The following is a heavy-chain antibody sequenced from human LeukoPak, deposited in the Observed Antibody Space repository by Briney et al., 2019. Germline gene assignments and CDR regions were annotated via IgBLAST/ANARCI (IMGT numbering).Heavy chain of an antibody. V-gene: IGHV1-69*05. CDR1: GGTFSSYA. Sequence: GASVKVSCKASGGTFSSYAISWVRQAPGQGLEWMGRIIPIFGTANYAQKFQGRVTITTDESKSTAYMELSSLRSEDTAVYYCARGPLLPLDYWGQGTLVTVSS. D-gene: IGHD1-26*01. J-gene: IGHJ4*02. CDR2: IIPIFGTA. CDR3: ARGPLLPLDY.